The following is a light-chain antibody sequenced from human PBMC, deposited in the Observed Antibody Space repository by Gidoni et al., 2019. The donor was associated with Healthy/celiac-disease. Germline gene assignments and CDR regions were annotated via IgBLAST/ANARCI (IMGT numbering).Light chain of an antibody. CDR1: QSISSY. V-gene: IGKV1-39*01. CDR2: AAS. Sequence: DIQMTQSPSSLSASVGDRVTITCRASQSISSYLNWYQQKPGKAPKLLIYAASSLQSGVPSMFSGSGSGTDFTLTISSLQPEDFATYYCQQSYSTPQGFGQGTKVEIK. CDR3: QQSYSTPQG. J-gene: IGKJ1*01.